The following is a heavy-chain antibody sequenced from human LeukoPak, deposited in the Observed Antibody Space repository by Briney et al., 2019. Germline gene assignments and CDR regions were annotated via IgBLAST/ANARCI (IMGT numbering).Heavy chain of an antibody. D-gene: IGHD2/OR15-2a*01. V-gene: IGHV3-74*01. Sequence: GGSLRLSCAASGFTFSRYWMHWLRQAPGKGLVWVSRISTDGSSTSYADSVKSRFTISRDNGKNTLYLQMNSLRAEDTAVYYCASYLTSIPSGMDVWGQGTTVTVSS. J-gene: IGHJ6*02. CDR2: ISTDGSST. CDR1: GFTFSRYW. CDR3: ASYLTSIPSGMDV.